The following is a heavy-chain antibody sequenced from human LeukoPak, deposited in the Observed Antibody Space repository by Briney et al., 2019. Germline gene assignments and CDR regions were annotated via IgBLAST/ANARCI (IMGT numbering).Heavy chain of an antibody. CDR2: IYYSGST. J-gene: IGHJ4*02. V-gene: IGHV4-59*01. Sequence: SETLSLTCTVSGGSISSYYWSWIRQPPGKGLEWIGYIYYSGSTNYNPSLKSRVTISVDASKNQFSLKLSSVTAADTAVYYCARLAVAGTPDDYWGQGTLVTVSS. CDR3: ARLAVAGTPDDY. D-gene: IGHD6-19*01. CDR1: GGSISSYY.